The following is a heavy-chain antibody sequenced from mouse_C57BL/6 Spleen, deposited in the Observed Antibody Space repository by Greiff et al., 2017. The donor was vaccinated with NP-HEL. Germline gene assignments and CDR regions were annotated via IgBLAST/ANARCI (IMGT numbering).Heavy chain of an antibody. CDR3: ARGFQDY. Sequence: QVQLQQPGAELVKPGASVKLSCKASGYTFTSYWMQWVKQRPGQGLEWIGEIDPSDSYTNYNQKFKGKATLTVDTSSSTAYMQLSSLTSEDSAVYYCARGFQDYWGQGTTLTVSS. CDR1: GYTFTSYW. V-gene: IGHV1-50*01. CDR2: IDPSDSYT. J-gene: IGHJ2*01.